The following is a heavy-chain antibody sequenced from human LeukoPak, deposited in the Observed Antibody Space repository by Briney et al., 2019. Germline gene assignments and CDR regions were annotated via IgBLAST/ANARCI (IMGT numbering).Heavy chain of an antibody. V-gene: IGHV1-69*06. CDR1: GGTLSSYA. CDR3: ARSVAARTYYFDY. Sequence: SVKVSCKASGGTLSSYAISWARQAPGQGLEWMGGIIPIFGTANYAQKFQGRVTITADKSTSTAYMELSSLRSEDTAVYYCARSVAARTYYFDYWGQGTLVTVSS. J-gene: IGHJ4*02. D-gene: IGHD1/OR15-1a*01. CDR2: IIPIFGTA.